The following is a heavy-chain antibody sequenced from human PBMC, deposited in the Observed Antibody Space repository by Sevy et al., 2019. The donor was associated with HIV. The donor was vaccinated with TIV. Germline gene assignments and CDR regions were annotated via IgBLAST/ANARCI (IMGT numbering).Heavy chain of an antibody. CDR1: GYSISSGYY. V-gene: IGHV4-38-2*01. D-gene: IGHD1-1*01. J-gene: IGHJ5*02. Sequence: SETLSLTCAVSGYSISSGYYWGWIRQPPGKGLELIGTIYHSGTTYYKPSLKSRVTISVDTSKNHFSLKLTSVTAADTAVYFCARGLTGNTGTTTRFDAWGQGTLVTVSS. CDR2: IYHSGTT. CDR3: ARGLTGNTGTTTRFDA.